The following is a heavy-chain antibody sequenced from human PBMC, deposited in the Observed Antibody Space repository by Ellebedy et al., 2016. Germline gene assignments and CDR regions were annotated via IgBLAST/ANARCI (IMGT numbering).Heavy chain of an antibody. CDR2: ISAYNGNT. V-gene: IGHV1-18*01. Sequence: ASVKVSXXASGYTFTSYGISWVRQAPGQGLEWMGWISAYNGNTNYAQKLQGRVTMTTDTSTSTAYMELRSLRSDDTAVYYCARAYPIPSTVTIDYWGQGTLVTVSS. J-gene: IGHJ4*02. D-gene: IGHD4-11*01. CDR1: GYTFTSYG. CDR3: ARAYPIPSTVTIDY.